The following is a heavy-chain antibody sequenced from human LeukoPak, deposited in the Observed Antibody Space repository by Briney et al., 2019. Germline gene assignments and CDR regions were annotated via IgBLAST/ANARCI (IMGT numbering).Heavy chain of an antibody. CDR2: IIPILGIA. J-gene: IGHJ5*02. CDR3: ARGCSRTSCYSIWFDP. V-gene: IGHV1-69*04. CDR1: GRTFSSYA. D-gene: IGHD2-2*02. Sequence: GASVKVSCKASGRTFSSYAISWVRQAPGQGLEWMGRIIPILGIANYAQKFQGRVTITADKSTSTAYMELSSLRSEDTAVYYCARGCSRTSCYSIWFDPCGQRTLVTVSS.